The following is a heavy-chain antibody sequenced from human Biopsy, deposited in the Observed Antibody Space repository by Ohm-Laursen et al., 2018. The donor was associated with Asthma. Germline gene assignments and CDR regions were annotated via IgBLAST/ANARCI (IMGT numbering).Heavy chain of an antibody. CDR1: GFTFSHYW. J-gene: IGHJ5*02. CDR3: ARGYDSSS. Sequence: SLRLSCAASGFTFSHYWMHWVRHAPGQGLVWVSRINGDGSSTSYADSVKGRFTISRDNAKKKLSLQMNSLRAEDTAVYYCARGYDSSSWGQGTPVTVSS. D-gene: IGHD6-6*01. V-gene: IGHV3-74*01. CDR2: INGDGSST.